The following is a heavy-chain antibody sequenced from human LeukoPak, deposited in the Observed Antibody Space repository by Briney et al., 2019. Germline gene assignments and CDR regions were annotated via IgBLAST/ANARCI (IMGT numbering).Heavy chain of an antibody. D-gene: IGHD3-9*01. V-gene: IGHV3-30*18. CDR1: GFIFSNYG. Sequence: GRSLRLSCAASGFIFSNYGMHWVRQAPGKGLEWVALISFDGTKKYYADSVKGRFTITRDNSENTLSLQMNSLRTEDTAVYYCAKTFLSFDTPPPYYFDYWGQGTLVTVSS. CDR3: AKTFLSFDTPPPYYFDY. CDR2: ISFDGTKK. J-gene: IGHJ4*02.